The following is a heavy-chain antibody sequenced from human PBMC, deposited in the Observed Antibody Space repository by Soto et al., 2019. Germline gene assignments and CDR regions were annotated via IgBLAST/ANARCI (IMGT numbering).Heavy chain of an antibody. CDR1: GFTFSSYS. V-gene: IGHV3-21*01. CDR3: ARDPAEWLLEPSDY. Sequence: GGSLRLSCAASGFTFSSYSMNWVRQARGKGLEWVSSISSSSSYIYYADSVKGRFTISRDNAKNSLYLQMNSLRAEDTAVYYCARDPAEWLLEPSDYWGQGTLVTVSS. J-gene: IGHJ4*02. D-gene: IGHD3-3*01. CDR2: ISSSSSYI.